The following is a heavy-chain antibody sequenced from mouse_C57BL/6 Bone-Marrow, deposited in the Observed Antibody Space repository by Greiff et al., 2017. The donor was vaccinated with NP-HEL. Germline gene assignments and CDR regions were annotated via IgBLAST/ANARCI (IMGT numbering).Heavy chain of an antibody. Sequence: EVKLEESGGGLVKPGGSLTLSCAASGFTFSDHGMHWVRQAPEKGLEWVAYISSGSSTIYYADTVKGRFTISRDNAKNTLFLQMTSLRSEDTAMYYCARETTVVAVDYWGQGTTLTVSS. CDR2: ISSGSSTI. V-gene: IGHV5-17*01. CDR3: ARETTVVAVDY. CDR1: GFTFSDHG. J-gene: IGHJ2*01. D-gene: IGHD1-1*01.